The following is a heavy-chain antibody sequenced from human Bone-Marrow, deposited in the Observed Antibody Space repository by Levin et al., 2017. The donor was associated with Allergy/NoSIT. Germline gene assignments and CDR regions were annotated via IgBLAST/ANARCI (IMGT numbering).Heavy chain of an antibody. Sequence: PSETLSLTCTVSGASIGSSSDFWGWIRQSPGKGLEWIGSFHYSGSHLYNPSLKTRVTVSADTSKNQLSLKVKSVTAADSAIYYCARHPQYYSRTDKGDFDYWGQGTRVTVSS. V-gene: IGHV4-39*01. J-gene: IGHJ4*02. D-gene: IGHD2-2*01. CDR1: GASIGSSSDF. CDR2: FHYSGSH. CDR3: ARHPQYYSRTDKGDFDY.